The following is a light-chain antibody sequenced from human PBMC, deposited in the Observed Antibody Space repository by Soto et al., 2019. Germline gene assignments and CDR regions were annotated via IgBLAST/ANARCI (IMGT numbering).Light chain of an antibody. CDR2: DAS. J-gene: IGKJ1*01. V-gene: IGKV1-5*01. Sequence: DIQMTQSPSTLCASVVDGVTITCLASQSISSWLAWYQQKPGKAPKLLIYDASHLESGVPSRFSGSGSGTEFTLTISSLQPDDFATYYCQHYNSYSPWTFGQGTKVDIK. CDR3: QHYNSYSPWT. CDR1: QSISSW.